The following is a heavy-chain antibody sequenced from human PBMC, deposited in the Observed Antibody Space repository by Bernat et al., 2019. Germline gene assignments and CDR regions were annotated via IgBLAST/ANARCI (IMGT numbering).Heavy chain of an antibody. J-gene: IGHJ3*02. CDR1: GASINSDHW. V-gene: IGHV4-4*02. CDR3: ARDFWTSYAAFDI. D-gene: IGHD3-3*01. CDR2: IYHSGAI. Sequence: QVHLQESGPGLVKPSGTLSLTCAVSGASINSDHWWSWVRQPPGKGLEWIGEIYHSGAINYNPSLKSRLTMSVDKAKNYFSLKVTSVTAADTAVYYCARDFWTSYAAFDIWGPGTMVTVSS.